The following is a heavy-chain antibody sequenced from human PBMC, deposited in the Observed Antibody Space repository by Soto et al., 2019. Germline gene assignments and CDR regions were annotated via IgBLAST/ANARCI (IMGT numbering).Heavy chain of an antibody. CDR2: INHSGST. Sequence: SETLSLTCTVSGGSISSYYWSWIRQPPGKGLEWIGEINHSGSTNYNPSLKSRVTISVDTSKNQFSLKLSSVTAADTAVYYCARGGRYFDWLACMDVWGQGTTVTVSS. D-gene: IGHD3-9*01. CDR3: ARGGRYFDWLACMDV. V-gene: IGHV4-34*01. J-gene: IGHJ6*02. CDR1: GGSISSYY.